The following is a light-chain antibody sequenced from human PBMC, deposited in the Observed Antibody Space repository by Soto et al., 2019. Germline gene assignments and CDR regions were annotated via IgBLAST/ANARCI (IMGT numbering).Light chain of an antibody. J-gene: IGKJ1*01. V-gene: IGKV3-11*01. CDR1: QSVSSY. CDR3: QQRSYWPRT. CDR2: DAS. Sequence: EIVLTQSPATLSLSPGERATLSCRASQSVSSYLAWYQQKPGQAPRLLIYDASSRATGIPARFSGSGSGTDFTLTISSLEPEDFAVYYCQQRSYWPRTFGQGTKV.